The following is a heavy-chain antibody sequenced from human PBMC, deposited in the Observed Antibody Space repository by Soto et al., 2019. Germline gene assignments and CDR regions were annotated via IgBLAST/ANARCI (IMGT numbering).Heavy chain of an antibody. Sequence: QVQLVQSGAEVKKPGSSVKVSCKASGGTFSCYAISWVRQAPGQGLEWMGGIIPIFGTANYAQKFQGRVTITADESTSTAYMERSSLRSEDTAVYYCARDEGYGSGGSCYGMDVWGQGTTVTV. V-gene: IGHV1-69*01. D-gene: IGHD2-15*01. J-gene: IGHJ6*02. CDR2: IIPIFGTA. CDR3: ARDEGYGSGGSCYGMDV. CDR1: GGTFSCYA.